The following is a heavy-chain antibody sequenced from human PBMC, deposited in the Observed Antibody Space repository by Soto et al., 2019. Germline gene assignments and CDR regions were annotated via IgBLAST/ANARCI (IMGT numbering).Heavy chain of an antibody. D-gene: IGHD4-17*01. V-gene: IGHV1-46*03. Sequence: ASVKVSCKASGYTFTSYYMHWVRQAPGQGLEWMGIINPSGGSTSHAQKFQGRVTMTRDTSTSTVYMELSSLRSEDTAVYYCARKGVYGDYASNWFDSWGQGTLVTVSS. J-gene: IGHJ5*01. CDR2: INPSGGST. CDR3: ARKGVYGDYASNWFDS. CDR1: GYTFTSYY.